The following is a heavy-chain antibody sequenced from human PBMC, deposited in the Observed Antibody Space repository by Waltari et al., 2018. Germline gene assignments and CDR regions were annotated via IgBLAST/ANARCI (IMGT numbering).Heavy chain of an antibody. V-gene: IGHV4-38-2*01. Sequence: QVQLQESGPGLVKPSETLSLTCAVSGYSISSGYYWGWIRQPQGKGLEWIGSIYHSGSTYYNPSLESLVTISVDTSKNQFSLKLSSGTAADTAVYYCARRAAIAATGPTYYMDVWGKGTTVTVSS. CDR2: IYHSGST. CDR1: GYSISSGYY. J-gene: IGHJ6*03. CDR3: ARRAAIAATGPTYYMDV. D-gene: IGHD6-13*01.